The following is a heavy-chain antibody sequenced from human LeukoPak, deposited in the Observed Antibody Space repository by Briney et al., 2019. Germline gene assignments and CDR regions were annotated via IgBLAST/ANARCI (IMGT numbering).Heavy chain of an antibody. Sequence: ASVKVSCKASGYTFTSYDINWVRQATGQGLEWMGWMNPNSGNTGYAQKFQGRVTMTRNTSISTAYMELSSLRSEDTAVYYCVGGNRNEFDAFDIWGQGTMVTVSS. V-gene: IGHV1-8*01. J-gene: IGHJ3*02. CDR1: GYTFTSYD. CDR2: MNPNSGNT. D-gene: IGHD1-1*01. CDR3: VGGNRNEFDAFDI.